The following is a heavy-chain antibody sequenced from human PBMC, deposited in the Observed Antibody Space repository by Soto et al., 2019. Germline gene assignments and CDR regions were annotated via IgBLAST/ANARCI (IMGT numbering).Heavy chain of an antibody. J-gene: IGHJ5*02. CDR3: AKDAYSSGRNWFDP. V-gene: IGHV3-30*18. Sequence: GSLRLSCAASGFTFSSFGMHLVRQAPGKGLEWVAVTSYDGSNKYYADSVKGRFTISRDNSKKMLYLQMNSLRAEDTAVYYCAKDAYSSGRNWFDPWGQGTLVTVSS. D-gene: IGHD6-19*01. CDR2: TSYDGSNK. CDR1: GFTFSSFG.